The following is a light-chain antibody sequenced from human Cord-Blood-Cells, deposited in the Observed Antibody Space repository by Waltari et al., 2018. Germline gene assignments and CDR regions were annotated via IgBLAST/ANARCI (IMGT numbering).Light chain of an antibody. CDR1: SSDGGGYNY. CDR2: EGS. V-gene: IGLV2-8*01. J-gene: IGLJ1*01. Sequence: QSALTQSPSASGSPGPSVTISCTGTSSDGGGYNYVSWYQQHPGKAPKLMIYEGSKRPAGGPDRLSDSKAGNAASLTVSGLQAEDEAVYYCSSDAGSNKNVFGTGTKVTAL. CDR3: SSDAGSNKNV.